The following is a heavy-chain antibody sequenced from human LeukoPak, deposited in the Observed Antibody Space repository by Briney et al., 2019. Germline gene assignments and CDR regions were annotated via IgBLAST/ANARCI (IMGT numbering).Heavy chain of an antibody. V-gene: IGHV4-39*01. CDR3: ARLPAATDI. Sequence: SETLSLTCTVSGGSISSSTYYWGCLRQPPGTGREWNASIYYSGSTYCNPSLKSRVTITVDTSKNQFSLKVSSVTAADTAVYYCARLPAATDIWGQGTMVTVSS. CDR1: GGSISSSTYY. CDR2: IYYSGST. J-gene: IGHJ3*02.